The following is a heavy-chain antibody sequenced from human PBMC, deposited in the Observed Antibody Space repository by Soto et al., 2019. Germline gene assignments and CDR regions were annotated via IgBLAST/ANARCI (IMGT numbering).Heavy chain of an antibody. V-gene: IGHV3-30-3*01. CDR1: GFTFSSYA. CDR3: ARDGQQLVRPYNWFDP. Sequence: QVQLVESGGGVVQPGRSLSLSCAASGFTFSSYAMHWVRQAPGKGLEWVAVISYDGSNKYYADSVKGRFTISRDNSKNTLYLQMNSLRAEDTAVYYCARDGQQLVRPYNWFDPWGQGTLVTVSS. J-gene: IGHJ5*02. CDR2: ISYDGSNK. D-gene: IGHD6-13*01.